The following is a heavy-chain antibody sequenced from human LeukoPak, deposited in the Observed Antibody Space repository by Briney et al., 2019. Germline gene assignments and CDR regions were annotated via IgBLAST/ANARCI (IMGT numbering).Heavy chain of an antibody. D-gene: IGHD3-3*01. CDR1: GYTFTSYY. Sequence: GASVKVSCKASGYTFTSYYMHWVRQAPGQGLEWMGIINPSGGSTSYAQKFQGRVTMTRNTSISTAYMELSSLRSEDTAVYYCARGPSNDFWSGYYTLYYYGMDVWGQGTTVTVSS. V-gene: IGHV1-46*01. CDR2: INPSGGST. CDR3: ARGPSNDFWSGYYTLYYYGMDV. J-gene: IGHJ6*02.